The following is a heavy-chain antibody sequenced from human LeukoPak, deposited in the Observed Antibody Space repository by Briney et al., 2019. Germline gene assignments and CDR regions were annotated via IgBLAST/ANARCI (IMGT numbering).Heavy chain of an antibody. V-gene: IGHV3-53*01. CDR2: IYSGGST. J-gene: IGHJ4*02. CDR3: ARVDTMVRGVIDYYFDY. CDR1: GFTVSSNY. Sequence: PGGSLRLPCAASGFTVSSNYMSWVRQAPGKGLEWVSVIYSGGSTYYADSVKGRFTISRDNSKNTLYLQMNSLRAEDTAVYYCARVDTMVRGVIDYYFDYWGQGTLVTVSS. D-gene: IGHD3-10*01.